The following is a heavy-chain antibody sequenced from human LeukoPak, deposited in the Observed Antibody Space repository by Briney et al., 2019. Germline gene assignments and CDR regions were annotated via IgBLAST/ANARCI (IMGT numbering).Heavy chain of an antibody. D-gene: IGHD1-26*01. J-gene: IGHJ4*02. CDR1: GFTFSSYE. CDR3: VTEVSGSFPT. CDR2: ISSSGSTI. Sequence: GGSLRLSCAASGFTFSSYEMNWVRQAPGKGLEWVSYISSSGSTIYYADSVKGRFTISRDNAKNSLYLQMNSLKSEDTAVYYCVTEVSGSFPTWGQGTLVTVSS. V-gene: IGHV3-48*03.